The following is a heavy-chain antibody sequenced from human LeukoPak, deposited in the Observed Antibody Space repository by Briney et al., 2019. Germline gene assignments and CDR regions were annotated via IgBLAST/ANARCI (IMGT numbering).Heavy chain of an antibody. CDR3: AKVRWLVHGAFDI. Sequence: GGSLRLSCAASGFTFSSYSMNWVRQAPGKGLEWVSAISGSGGSTYYADSVKGRLTISRDNSKNTLYLQMDSLRAEDTAVYYCAKVRWLVHGAFDIWGQGTMVTVSS. V-gene: IGHV3-23*01. J-gene: IGHJ3*02. D-gene: IGHD6-19*01. CDR1: GFTFSSYS. CDR2: ISGSGGST.